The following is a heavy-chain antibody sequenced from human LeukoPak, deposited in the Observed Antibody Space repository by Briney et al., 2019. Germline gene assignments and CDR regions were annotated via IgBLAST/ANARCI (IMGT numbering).Heavy chain of an antibody. J-gene: IGHJ3*02. Sequence: NPSETLSLTCTVSGYSISSGYFWGWMRQPPGKGLEWIGSIYYSGSTYYNPSLKSRVTISVDTSKNQFSLKLSSVTAADTAVYYCARGTVVDHDAFDIWGQGTMVTVSS. CDR1: GYSISSGYF. V-gene: IGHV4-38-2*02. D-gene: IGHD2-15*01. CDR2: IYYSGST. CDR3: ARGTVVDHDAFDI.